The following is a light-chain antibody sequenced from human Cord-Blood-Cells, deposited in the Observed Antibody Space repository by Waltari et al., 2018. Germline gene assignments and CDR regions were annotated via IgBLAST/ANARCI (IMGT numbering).Light chain of an antibody. CDR1: KLGDKY. CDR2: QDS. V-gene: IGLV3-1*01. CDR3: QACDSSTWV. J-gene: IGLJ1*01. Sequence: SYELTQPPSVSVSPGQTASITCSGDKLGDKYACWYQQKPGKSPALVIYQDSKRPSGIPERFSGSNSGNTATLTISGTQAMDEADYYCQACDSSTWVFGTGTKVTVL.